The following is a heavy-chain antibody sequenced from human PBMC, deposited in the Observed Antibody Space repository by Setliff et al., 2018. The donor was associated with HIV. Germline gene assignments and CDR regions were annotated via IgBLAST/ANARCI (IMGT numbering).Heavy chain of an antibody. CDR3: ARGVRDNSGWSSYYFDP. D-gene: IGHD6-19*01. CDR2: INHSGST. CDR1: GGSFSGYY. J-gene: IGHJ4*02. Sequence: SETLSLTCAVYGGSFSGYYWSWIRQPPGKGLEWIGEINHSGSTNYNPSLKSRVTTSVDTSKKQFSLRLTSVTAADTAVYYCARGVRDNSGWSSYYFDPWGQGTLVTVSS. V-gene: IGHV4-34*01.